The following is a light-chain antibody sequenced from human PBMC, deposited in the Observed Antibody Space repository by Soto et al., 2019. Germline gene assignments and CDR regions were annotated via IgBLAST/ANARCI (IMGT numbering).Light chain of an antibody. CDR2: EVS. Sequence: QSALTQPASVSGSPGQSITISCTGTSSDVRGYNYVSWYQQHPGKAPKLMIYEVSNRPSGVSNRFSGSKSGNTASLTISGLQAEDEADYYCSSYTSSNTLHVFGTGTKVTVL. CDR3: SSYTSSNTLHV. CDR1: SSDVRGYNY. J-gene: IGLJ1*01. V-gene: IGLV2-14*01.